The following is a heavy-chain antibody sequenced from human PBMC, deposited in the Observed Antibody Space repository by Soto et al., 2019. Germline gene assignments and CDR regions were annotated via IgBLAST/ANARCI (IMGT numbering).Heavy chain of an antibody. D-gene: IGHD5-18*01. CDR1: GYTFISYA. V-gene: IGHV1-3*01. J-gene: IGHJ6*02. CDR3: ARDLSGYSYGYPDYYYYGMDV. Sequence: GASVKVSCKASGYTFISYAMHWVRQAPGQGLHGMGWINAGNGNTKYSQKFQGRVTITRDTSASTAYMELSSLRSEDTAVYYCARDLSGYSYGYPDYYYYGMDVWGQGTTVTVSS. CDR2: INAGNGNT.